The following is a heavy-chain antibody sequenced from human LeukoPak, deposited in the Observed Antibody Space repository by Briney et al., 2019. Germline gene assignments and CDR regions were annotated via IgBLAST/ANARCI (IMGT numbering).Heavy chain of an antibody. J-gene: IGHJ5*02. V-gene: IGHV3-23*01. D-gene: IGHD3/OR15-3a*01. CDR1: GFTFSTFA. CDR2: IFPSGGEI. Sequence: GGSLRLSCAASGFTFSTFAMIWVRQPPGKGLEWVSSIFPSGGEIHYADSVRGRFTISRDNSKSTLSLQMNSLRGEDAAIYYCAKDDWTTGGRIDPWGQGTLATVSS. CDR3: AKDDWTTGGRIDP.